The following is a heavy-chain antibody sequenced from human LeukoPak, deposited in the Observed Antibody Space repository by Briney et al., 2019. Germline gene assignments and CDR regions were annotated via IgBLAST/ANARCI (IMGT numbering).Heavy chain of an antibody. CDR1: GFTFSSYA. Sequence: GGSLRLSCAASGFTFSSYAMHWVRQAPGKGLEWVAVISYHGSNKYYADSVKGRFTISRDNSKNTLYLQMNSLRAEDTAVYYCARDTGSGTYYYYGMDVWGQGTTVTVSS. CDR2: ISYHGSNK. J-gene: IGHJ6*02. D-gene: IGHD3-10*01. V-gene: IGHV3-30-3*01. CDR3: ARDTGSGTYYYYGMDV.